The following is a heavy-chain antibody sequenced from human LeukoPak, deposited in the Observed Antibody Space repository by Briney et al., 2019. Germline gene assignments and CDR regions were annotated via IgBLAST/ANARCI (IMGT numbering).Heavy chain of an antibody. D-gene: IGHD3-22*01. CDR1: GFTFSDYY. J-gene: IGHJ3*02. V-gene: IGHV3-11*04. CDR3: ARGREKRITMIVVVISDAFDI. Sequence: GGSLRLTCAASGFTFSDYYMSWLRQAPGKGLEWVAYIYSSGSTIYYADSVKGRFTISRENAKNSLYLQMNRLRAEDTAVYYCARGREKRITMIVVVISDAFDIWGQETMVTVSS. CDR2: IYSSGSTI.